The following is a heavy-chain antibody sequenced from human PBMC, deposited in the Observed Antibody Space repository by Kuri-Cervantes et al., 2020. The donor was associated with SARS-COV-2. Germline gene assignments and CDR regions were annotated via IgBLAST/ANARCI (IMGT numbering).Heavy chain of an antibody. V-gene: IGHV2-26*01. Sequence: SGPTLVKPTETLTLTCAVSGFSLTNPKMGVTWIRRPPGKALDWLALIFSNGDKSYNRSLRRGLTISRDTSKSQVFLTMTNVDPVDTATYFCARVLRPETLGLWFDPWGQGILVTVSS. CDR2: IFSNGDK. CDR1: GFSLTNPKMG. J-gene: IGHJ5*01. CDR3: ARVLRPETLGLWFDP. D-gene: IGHD2/OR15-2a*01.